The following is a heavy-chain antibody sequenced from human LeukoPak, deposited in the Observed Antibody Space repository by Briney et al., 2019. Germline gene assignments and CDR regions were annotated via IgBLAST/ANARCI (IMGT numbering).Heavy chain of an antibody. D-gene: IGHD6-19*01. CDR3: ATDLSSGWYLGY. CDR2: FDPEDGET. V-gene: IGHV1-24*01. Sequence: ASVKVSCKVSGYTLTELSMHWVRQAPGKGLEWMGGFDPEDGETIYAQKFQGRVTMTEGTSTDTAYMELSSLRSEDTAVYYCATDLSSGWYLGYWGQGTLVTVSS. CDR1: GYTLTELS. J-gene: IGHJ4*02.